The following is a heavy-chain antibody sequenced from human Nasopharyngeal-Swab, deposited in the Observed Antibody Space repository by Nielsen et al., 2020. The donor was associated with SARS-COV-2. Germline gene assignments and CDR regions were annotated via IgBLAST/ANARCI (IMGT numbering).Heavy chain of an antibody. CDR1: GYSFTSYW. D-gene: IGHD2-15*01. Sequence: GESLKISCKCSGYSFTSYWIGWVLQMPGKGLEWMGIIYPGDSDTRYSPSFQGQVTISADKSISTAYLQWSSLKASDTAMYYCARRVGYCSGGSCYFDYWGQGTLVTVSS. J-gene: IGHJ4*02. V-gene: IGHV5-51*01. CDR2: IYPGDSDT. CDR3: ARRVGYCSGGSCYFDY.